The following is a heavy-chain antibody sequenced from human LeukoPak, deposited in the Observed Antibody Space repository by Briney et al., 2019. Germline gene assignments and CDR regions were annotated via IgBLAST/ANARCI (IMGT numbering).Heavy chain of an antibody. CDR3: ARTDYGDFYFDY. CDR2: INPNSGGT. CDR1: GYTLTGYY. V-gene: IGHV1-2*02. D-gene: IGHD4-17*01. Sequence: ASVKVSCKASGYTLTGYYMHWVRQAPGQGLEWMGWINPNSGGTNYAQKFQGRVTMTRDTSISTAYMELSRLRSDDTAVYYCARTDYGDFYFDYWGQGTLVTVSS. J-gene: IGHJ4*02.